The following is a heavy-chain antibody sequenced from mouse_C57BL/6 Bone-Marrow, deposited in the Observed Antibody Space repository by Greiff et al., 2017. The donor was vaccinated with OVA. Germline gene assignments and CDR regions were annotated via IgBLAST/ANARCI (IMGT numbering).Heavy chain of an antibody. V-gene: IGHV1-80*01. D-gene: IGHD1-1*01. CDR2: IYPGDGDT. CDR3: ARQLLRSTWLAY. J-gene: IGHJ3*01. CDR1: GYAFSSYW. Sequence: QVQLQQSGAELVKPGASVKISCKASGYAFSSYWMNWVKQRPGKGLEWIGQIYPGDGDTNYNGKFKGKATLTADKSSSTAYMKLSSLTSEDSAVYFCARQLLRSTWLAYWGQGTLVTVSA.